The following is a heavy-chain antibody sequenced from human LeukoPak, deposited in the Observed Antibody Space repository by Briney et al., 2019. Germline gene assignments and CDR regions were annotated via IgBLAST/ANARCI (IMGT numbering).Heavy chain of an antibody. Sequence: GASVKVSCKASGYTFTSSGITWLRQAPGEGLEWMGWITAYNGNTNCAQKLQDRVTMTTDTSTNTAYMELRSLTSDDTAMYYCARGQLSYFDYWGQGTLVTVSS. CDR3: ARGQLSYFDY. D-gene: IGHD3-16*02. V-gene: IGHV1-18*01. CDR2: ITAYNGNT. CDR1: GYTFTSSG. J-gene: IGHJ4*02.